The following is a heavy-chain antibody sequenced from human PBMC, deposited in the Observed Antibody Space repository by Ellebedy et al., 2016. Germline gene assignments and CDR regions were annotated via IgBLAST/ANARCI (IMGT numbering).Heavy chain of an antibody. Sequence: GESLKISXAASGFTFSNYIMNWLRQAPGKGLEWVSSLSSSTGDIYYADSVKGRFTISRDNAKNSLYLQMNSLRAEDTAVYYCAREGYYSALDVWGQGTTVTVSS. D-gene: IGHD4-11*01. CDR3: AREGYYSALDV. V-gene: IGHV3-21*01. CDR1: GFTFSNYI. CDR2: LSSSTGDI. J-gene: IGHJ6*02.